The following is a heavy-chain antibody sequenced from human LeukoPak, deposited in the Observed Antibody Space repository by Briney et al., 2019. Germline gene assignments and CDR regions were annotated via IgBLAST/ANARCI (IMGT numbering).Heavy chain of an antibody. D-gene: IGHD5-12*01. J-gene: IGHJ6*02. CDR3: AKEIVARLYYHYYYGLDV. CDR2: ISNDGSNK. Sequence: AGGSLRLSCAASGFTFSSYGMHWVRQAPGKGLEWVAFISNDGSNKYYADSVKGRLTISRDNSKNALYLQMNSLRADDTADYYCAKEIVARLYYHYYYGLDVWGPGTTVTVSS. V-gene: IGHV3-30*18. CDR1: GFTFSSYG.